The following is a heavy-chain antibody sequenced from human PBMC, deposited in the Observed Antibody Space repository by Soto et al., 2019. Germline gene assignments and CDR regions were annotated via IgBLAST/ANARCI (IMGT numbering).Heavy chain of an antibody. J-gene: IGHJ4*02. CDR2: ISNDGSNK. V-gene: IGHV3-30*18. CDR3: AKDYYYDSSGWVD. CDR1: GFTLSSYG. D-gene: IGHD3-22*01. Sequence: QVHLVETGGGVVQPGRSLRLSCAASGFTLSSYGMHWVRQAPGKGLEWVAVISNDGSNKYYADSVKGRFTISRDNSKNTLSLQMNSLRAEDTAMYYCAKDYYYDSSGWVDWGQGTLATGSS.